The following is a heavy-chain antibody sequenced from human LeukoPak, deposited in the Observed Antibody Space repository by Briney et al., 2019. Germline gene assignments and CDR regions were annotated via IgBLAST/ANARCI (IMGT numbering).Heavy chain of an antibody. CDR2: MNPNSGNT. Sequence: ASVKVSCKASGYTFTTYDITWVRQAAGQGLEWMGWMNPNSGNTGYAQKFQGRVTMTRNTSISTAYMELSSLRSEDTAVYYCARNEGYDSSGLLDYWGQGTQVTVSS. V-gene: IGHV1-8*01. J-gene: IGHJ4*02. CDR3: ARNEGYDSSGLLDY. D-gene: IGHD3-22*01. CDR1: GYTFTTYD.